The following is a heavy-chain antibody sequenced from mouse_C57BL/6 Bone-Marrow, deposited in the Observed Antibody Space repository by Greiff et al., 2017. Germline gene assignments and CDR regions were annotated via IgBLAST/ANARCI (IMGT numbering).Heavy chain of an antibody. CDR1: GYTFTSYW. D-gene: IGHD2-3*01. V-gene: IGHV1-64*01. Sequence: QVQLQQPGAELVKPGASVKLSCKASGYTFTSYWMHWVKQRPGQGLEWIGMIHPNSGSTNYNEKFKSKATLTVDKSSSPAYMQLSSLTSEDSAVYYCARVGWLLLRFAYWGQGTLVTVSA. J-gene: IGHJ3*01. CDR2: IHPNSGST. CDR3: ARVGWLLLRFAY.